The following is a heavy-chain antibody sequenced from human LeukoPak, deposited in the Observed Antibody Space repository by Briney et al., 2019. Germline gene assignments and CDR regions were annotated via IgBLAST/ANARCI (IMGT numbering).Heavy chain of an antibody. CDR2: ISAYNGDT. Sequence: ASVKVSCKASGYSFATYGITWVRQAPGQGLEWMGWISAYNGDTVYTQKFQGRVTMTTDTSTSTGYMEMRSLTSDDTATYYCARSRSRSSMDYWGQGTLVIVSS. CDR1: GYSFATYG. J-gene: IGHJ4*02. D-gene: IGHD6-13*01. CDR3: ARSRSRSSMDY. V-gene: IGHV1-18*04.